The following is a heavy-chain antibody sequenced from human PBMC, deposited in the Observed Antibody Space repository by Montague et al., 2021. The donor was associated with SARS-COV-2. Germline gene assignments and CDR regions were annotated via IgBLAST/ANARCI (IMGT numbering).Heavy chain of an antibody. D-gene: IGHD3-3*01. CDR1: GFTFSSYA. V-gene: IGHV3-23*01. Sequence: SLRLSCAASGFTFSSYAMSWVRQAPGKGLEWVSAISGSGGSTYYADSVKGRFTISRDNSKNTLYLQMNSLRAEDTAVYYCANLWVIEEVTIFGVVTTHNWFDPWGQGTLVIVSS. J-gene: IGHJ5*02. CDR2: ISGSGGST. CDR3: ANLWVIEEVTIFGVVTTHNWFDP.